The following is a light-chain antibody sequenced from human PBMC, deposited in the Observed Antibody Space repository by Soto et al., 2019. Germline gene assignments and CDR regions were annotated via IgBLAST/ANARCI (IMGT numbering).Light chain of an antibody. CDR1: SSDVGGYGL. CDR2: DVT. J-gene: IGLJ2*01. Sequence: QSALTQPASVSGSPGQSISIFCTGTSSDVGGYGLVAWYQQHPGKAPKLIIYDVTHRPSGISDRFSGSKSGDTASLTISGLQAEDEADYYCSSYESSGTHVVFGGGTKVTVL. V-gene: IGLV2-14*03. CDR3: SSYESSGTHVV.